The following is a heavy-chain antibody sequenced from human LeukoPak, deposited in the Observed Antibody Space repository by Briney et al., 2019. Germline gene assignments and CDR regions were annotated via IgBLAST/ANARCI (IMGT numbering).Heavy chain of an antibody. CDR1: GFTFDDYG. Sequence: GGSLRLSCAASGFTFDDYGLSWVRQAPGKGLEWVSGINWNGGSTGYADSVKGRFTISRDNAKNSLYLQMNSLRAEDTALYYCARGSRSRDSSSPFDIWGQGTMVTVSS. V-gene: IGHV3-20*04. D-gene: IGHD6-13*01. J-gene: IGHJ3*02. CDR2: INWNGGST. CDR3: ARGSRSRDSSSPFDI.